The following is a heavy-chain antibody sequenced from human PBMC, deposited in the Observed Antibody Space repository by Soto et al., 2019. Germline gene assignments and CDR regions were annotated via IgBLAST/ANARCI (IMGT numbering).Heavy chain of an antibody. D-gene: IGHD2-2*01. CDR2: IYYSGST. CDR1: GGSISSYY. CDR3: ARGSLAMRDYLAY. V-gene: IGHV4-59*01. J-gene: IGHJ4*02. Sequence: SETLSLACTVSGGSISSYYWSWIRQPPGKGLEWIGYIYYSGSTNYNPSLKSRVTISADTSKNQFSLKLSSVTAADTAVYYCARGSLAMRDYLAYWGQGTLVTVSS.